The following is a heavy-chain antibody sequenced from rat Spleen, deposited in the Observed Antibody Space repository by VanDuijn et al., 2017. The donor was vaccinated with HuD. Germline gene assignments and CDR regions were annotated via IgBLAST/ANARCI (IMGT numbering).Heavy chain of an antibody. CDR2: IWTAGGT. CDR3: ARLGDH. D-gene: IGHD5-1*01. J-gene: IGHJ2*01. Sequence: QVHLKESGPGRVQPSQTLSLSCTVSGFSLTTYNVHWIRQPTGKGLEWMGMIWTAGGTDYNSALRSRLSISRDTSKSQVFLKMNSVQTEDTAMYFCARLGDHWGQGVMVTVSS. V-gene: IGHV2-30*01. CDR1: GFSLTTYN.